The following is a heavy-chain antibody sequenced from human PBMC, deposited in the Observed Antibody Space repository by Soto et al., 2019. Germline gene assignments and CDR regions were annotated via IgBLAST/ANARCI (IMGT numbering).Heavy chain of an antibody. V-gene: IGHV1-2*04. CDR3: AREGITMVRGVIGRHRLAGGMDV. D-gene: IGHD3-10*01. CDR2: INPNSGGT. CDR1: GYTFTGYY. Sequence: QVQLVQSGAEVKKPGASVKVSCKASGYTFTGYYMHWVRQAPGQGLEWMGWINPNSGGTNYAQKFQGWVTMTRDTSISTAYMELSRLRSDDTAVYYCAREGITMVRGVIGRHRLAGGMDVWGQGTTVTVSS. J-gene: IGHJ6*02.